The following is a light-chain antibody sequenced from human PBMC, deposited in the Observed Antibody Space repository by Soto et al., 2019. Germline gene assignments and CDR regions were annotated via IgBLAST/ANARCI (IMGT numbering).Light chain of an antibody. CDR2: DAS. CDR3: QHMRT. CDR1: QNINNW. V-gene: IGKV1-5*01. Sequence: DIQMTQSPSTLSASIGDRVTITCRASQNINNWIAWYQQKPGKAPKFLIYDASTLESGVPSRFSGSGFGTEFSLXXXXLQPDDFGSYYCQHMRTFGQGTKVEMK. J-gene: IGKJ1*01.